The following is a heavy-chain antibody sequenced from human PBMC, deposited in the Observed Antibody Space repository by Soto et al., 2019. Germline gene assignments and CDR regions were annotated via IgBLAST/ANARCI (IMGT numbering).Heavy chain of an antibody. J-gene: IGHJ6*02. CDR1: GGSFSGYY. V-gene: IGHV4-34*01. CDR2: INHSGST. Sequence: PSDTLSLTCAVYGGSFSGYYWSWIRQPPGKGLEWIGEINHSGSTNYNPSLKSRVTISVDTSKNQFSLKLSSVTAADTAVYYCARVVGAVDYYYGMDVWGQGTTVTVSS. CDR3: ARVVGAVDYYYGMDV. D-gene: IGHD6-19*01.